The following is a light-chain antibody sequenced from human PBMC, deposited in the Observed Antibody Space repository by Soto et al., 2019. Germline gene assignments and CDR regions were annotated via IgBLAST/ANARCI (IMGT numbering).Light chain of an antibody. J-gene: IGKJ5*01. V-gene: IGKV3-11*01. CDR1: QSVCNNY. CDR2: DAS. CDR3: QQRSNWHPAT. Sequence: EILLTQSPGTLSLSPGERATLSCRASQSVCNNYLAWYQQKPGQAPRLLIYDASNRANGIPARFSGSGSGTDFTLTISSLEPEDFAVYYCQQRSNWHPATFGQGTRLEIK.